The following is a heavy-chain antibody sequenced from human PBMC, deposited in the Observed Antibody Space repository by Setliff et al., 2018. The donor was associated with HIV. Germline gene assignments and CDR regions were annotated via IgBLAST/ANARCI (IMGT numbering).Heavy chain of an antibody. D-gene: IGHD3-16*02. CDR2: ISNGSPTI. V-gene: IGHV3-48*03. J-gene: IGHJ6*02. CDR1: GFTFSDSN. CDR3: ARGGDVVRLHLEELSFFMDV. Sequence: LRLSCAASGFTFSDSNMNWVRQTPGKGLEWLSHISNGSPTIYYADSVKGRFTISRDNAKNSLFLQMNSLRAEDTGVYYCARGGDVVRLHLEELSFFMDVWGQGTTVTVSS.